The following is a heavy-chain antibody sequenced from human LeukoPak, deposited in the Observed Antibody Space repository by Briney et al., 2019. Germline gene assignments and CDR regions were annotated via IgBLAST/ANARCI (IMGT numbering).Heavy chain of an antibody. CDR2: INPNSGGT. CDR3: ARGDSFDP. Sequence: ASVKVSCKASGYTFTSYGISWVRQAPGQGLEWMGWINPNSGGTNYAQKFQGWVTMTRDTSISTAYMELSRLRSDDTAVYYCARGDSFDPWGQGTLVTVSS. V-gene: IGHV1-2*04. J-gene: IGHJ5*02. CDR1: GYTFTSYG. D-gene: IGHD4-11*01.